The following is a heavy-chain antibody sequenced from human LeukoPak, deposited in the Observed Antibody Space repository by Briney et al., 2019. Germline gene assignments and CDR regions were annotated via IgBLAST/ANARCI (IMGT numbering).Heavy chain of an antibody. V-gene: IGHV3-30*04. J-gene: IGHJ4*02. CDR3: ARDRVGATNNYFDY. D-gene: IGHD1-26*01. CDR1: GFTFSSYA. Sequence: GGSLRLPCAASGFTFSSYAMHWVRQAPGKGLEWVAVISYDGSNKYYADSVKGRFTISRDNSKNTLYLQMNSLRAEDTAVYYCARDRVGATNNYFDYWGQGTLVTVSS. CDR2: ISYDGSNK.